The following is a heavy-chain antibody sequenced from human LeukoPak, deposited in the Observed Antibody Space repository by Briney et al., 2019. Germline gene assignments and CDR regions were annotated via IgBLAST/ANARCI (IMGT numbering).Heavy chain of an antibody. CDR3: ARERLRRFDP. Sequence: GASVKVSCKASGYXXTGYYMHWVRQAPGXXXXWMGWINPNSGGTNYAQKFQGRVTMTRDTSISTAYMELSRLRSDDTAVYYCARERLRRFDPWGQGTLVTVSS. J-gene: IGHJ5*02. CDR1: GYXXTGYY. CDR2: INPNSGGT. V-gene: IGHV1-2*02.